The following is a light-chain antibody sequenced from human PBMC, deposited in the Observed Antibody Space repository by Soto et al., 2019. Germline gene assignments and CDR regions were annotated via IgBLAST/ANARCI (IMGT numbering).Light chain of an antibody. Sequence: DIPLTQSPSSRCVSPGDRVTITWRASQGISSSLAWYQQKPGKAPKLLIYVASSWESGVPSRFSGSGSGTDFTLTISSLKNEDFATYYCQQDNSFPLTFGGGTRLEIK. CDR3: QQDNSFPLT. J-gene: IGKJ5*01. V-gene: IGKV1-12*01. CDR1: QGISSS. CDR2: VAS.